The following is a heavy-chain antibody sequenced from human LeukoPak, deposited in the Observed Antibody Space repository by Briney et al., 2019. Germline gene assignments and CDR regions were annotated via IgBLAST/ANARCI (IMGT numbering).Heavy chain of an antibody. Sequence: GGSLRLSCAASGFAVSNNYMSWVRQAPGKGLEWVSCITADSGTTYYADSVKGRFTISRDNAKNSLYLQMNSLRDEDTAVYYCASRDYFDYWGQGTLVTVSS. CDR2: ITADSGTT. V-gene: IGHV3-48*02. CDR1: GFAVSNNY. CDR3: ASRDYFDY. J-gene: IGHJ4*02.